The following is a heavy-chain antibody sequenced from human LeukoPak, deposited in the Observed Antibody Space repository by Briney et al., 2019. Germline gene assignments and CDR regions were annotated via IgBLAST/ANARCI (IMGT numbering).Heavy chain of an antibody. D-gene: IGHD3-10*01. J-gene: IGHJ5*02. CDR3: AKDRSYRGTNWFDP. CDR2: ISYDGSNK. CDR1: GFTFSSYA. V-gene: IGHV3-30*04. Sequence: PGGSLRLSCAASGFTFSSYAMHWVRQAPGKGLEWVAVISYDGSNKYYADSVKGRFTISRDNSKNTLYLQMNSLRAEDTAVYYCAKDRSYRGTNWFDPWGQGTLVTVSS.